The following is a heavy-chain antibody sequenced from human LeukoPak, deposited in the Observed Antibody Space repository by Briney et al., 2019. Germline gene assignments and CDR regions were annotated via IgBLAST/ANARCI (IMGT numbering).Heavy chain of an antibody. J-gene: IGHJ4*02. D-gene: IGHD5-18*01. CDR3: ATLPGQLWPPFDY. CDR1: GFTFSSYS. CDR2: ISSSSSYI. V-gene: IGHV3-21*01. Sequence: GGSLRLSCAASGFTFSSYSMNWVRQAPGKGLEWVSSISSSSSYIYYADSVEGRFTISRDNAKNSLYLQMNSLRAEDTAVYYCATLPGQLWPPFDYWGQGTLVTVSS.